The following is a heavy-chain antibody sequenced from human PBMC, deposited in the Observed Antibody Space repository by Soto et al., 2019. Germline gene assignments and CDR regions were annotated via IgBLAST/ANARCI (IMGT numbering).Heavy chain of an antibody. Sequence: QVQLVESGGGVVQPGRSLRLSCAASGFTFSSYGMHCVRQAPGKGLEWVAVISYDGSNKYYADSVKGRFTISRDNSKNTLYLQMNSLRAEDTAVYYCAKDGGGYDFWSGHDTFDYWGQGTLVTVSS. CDR1: GFTFSSYG. CDR2: ISYDGSNK. V-gene: IGHV3-30*18. CDR3: AKDGGGYDFWSGHDTFDY. J-gene: IGHJ4*02. D-gene: IGHD3-3*01.